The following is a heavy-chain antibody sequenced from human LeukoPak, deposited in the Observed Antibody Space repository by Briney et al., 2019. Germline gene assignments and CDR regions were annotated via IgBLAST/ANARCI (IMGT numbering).Heavy chain of an antibody. CDR2: ISAYNGNT. Sequence: ASVKVSCKASGYTFTSYGISWVRQAPGQGLEWMGWISAYNGNTNYAQKLQGRVTMTTDTSTSTAYMELRSLRSEDTAVYYCARDSPVTGPQNFDFWGQGTLVTVSS. D-gene: IGHD6-19*01. CDR3: ARDSPVTGPQNFDF. CDR1: GYTFTSYG. J-gene: IGHJ4*02. V-gene: IGHV1-18*01.